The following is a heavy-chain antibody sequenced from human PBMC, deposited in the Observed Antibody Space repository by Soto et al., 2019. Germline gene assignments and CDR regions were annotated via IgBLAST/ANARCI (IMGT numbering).Heavy chain of an antibody. V-gene: IGHV3-30-3*01. CDR3: ARDDVGGYYFY. CDR1: GFTFSSYA. Sequence: QVQLVESGGGVVQPGRSLRLSCAASGFTFSSYAMHWVRQAPGKGLEWVAVISYDGSNKYYADSVKGRFTISRDNSKNPLYLQMNSLRAEDTAVYYCARDDVGGYYFYWGQGTLVTVSS. D-gene: IGHD5-12*01. CDR2: ISYDGSNK. J-gene: IGHJ4*02.